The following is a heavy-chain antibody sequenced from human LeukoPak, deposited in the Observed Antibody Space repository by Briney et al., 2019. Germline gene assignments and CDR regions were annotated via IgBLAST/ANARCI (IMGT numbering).Heavy chain of an antibody. CDR2: ISSSSTYI. J-gene: IGHJ1*01. D-gene: IGHD6-13*01. Sequence: SGGSLRLSCAASGFTFSTNSMNWVRQAPGKGLEWVSSISSSSTYIYYADSVRGRFTISRDNAKNSLFLQMNSLRAEDTAVYYCAKVQHGSWYEYFQHWGQGTLVTVSS. CDR3: AKVQHGSWYEYFQH. V-gene: IGHV3-21*01. CDR1: GFTFSTNS.